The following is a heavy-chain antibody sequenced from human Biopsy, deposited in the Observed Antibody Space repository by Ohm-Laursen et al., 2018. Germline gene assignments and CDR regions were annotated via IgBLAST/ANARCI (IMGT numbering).Heavy chain of an antibody. CDR1: GVTLSGYA. CDR3: ATAAYAPPYFDL. V-gene: IGHV3-21*06. J-gene: IGHJ4*02. Sequence: SLRLSCAASGVTLSGYAMNWVRQAPGKGLEWVSSITGGGNYINYADSVRGRFTISRDNSKNSVYLVMSSLRAEDTADYFCATAAYAPPYFDLWGRGTVVTASS. CDR2: ITGGGNYI. D-gene: IGHD4-17*01.